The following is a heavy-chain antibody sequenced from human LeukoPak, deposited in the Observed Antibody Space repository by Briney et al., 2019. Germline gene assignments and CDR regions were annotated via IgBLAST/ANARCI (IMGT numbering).Heavy chain of an antibody. J-gene: IGHJ5*02. CDR3: ARGYSSGWYP. V-gene: IGHV3-13*01. CDR1: GFTLSSYD. Sequence: GGSLRLSCAASGFTLSSYDMHWVRQATGEGLEWVSAIGTAGDTYYPGSVKGRFTISRENAKNSLYLQMNNLRAEDTAVYYCARGYSSGWYPWGQGTLVTVSS. CDR2: IGTAGDT. D-gene: IGHD6-19*01.